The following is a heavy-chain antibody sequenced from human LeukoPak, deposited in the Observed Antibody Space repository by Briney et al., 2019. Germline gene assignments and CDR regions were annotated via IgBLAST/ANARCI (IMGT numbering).Heavy chain of an antibody. J-gene: IGHJ5*02. D-gene: IGHD6-13*01. CDR3: ARGSPSQLVAYWFDP. V-gene: IGHV4-61*02. CDR1: GGSISSGSYY. Sequence: SETLSLTCTVSGGSISSGSYYWSWIRQPAGKGLEWIGRIYTSGSTNYNPSLKSRVTISVDTSKNQFSLKLSSVTAADTAVYYCARGSPSQLVAYWFDPWGQGTLVTVSS. CDR2: IYTSGST.